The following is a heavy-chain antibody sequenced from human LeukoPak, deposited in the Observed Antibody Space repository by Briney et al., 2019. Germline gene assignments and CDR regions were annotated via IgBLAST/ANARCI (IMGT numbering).Heavy chain of an antibody. D-gene: IGHD1-1*01. V-gene: IGHV3-30*01. Sequence: GGSLRLSCAASGFTFSSYAMHWVRQAPGKGLEWVAVISYDGSNKYYADSVKGRFTISRDNSKNTLYLQMNSLRAEDTAVYYCARDRLTGTTPGIGWFDPWGQGTLVTVSS. CDR2: ISYDGSNK. J-gene: IGHJ5*02. CDR1: GFTFSSYA. CDR3: ARDRLTGTTPGIGWFDP.